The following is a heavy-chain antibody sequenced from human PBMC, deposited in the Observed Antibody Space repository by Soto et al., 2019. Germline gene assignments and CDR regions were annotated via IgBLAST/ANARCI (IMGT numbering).Heavy chain of an antibody. Sequence: SETLSLTCTVSGGSISSYYWSWIRQPPGKGLEWIGYIYYSGSTNYNPSLKSRVTISVDTSKNQFSLKLSSVTAADTAVYYCARLWFGELQTYYYYHMDVWGKGTTVTVSS. CDR1: GGSISSYY. V-gene: IGHV4-59*01. J-gene: IGHJ6*03. CDR3: ARLWFGELQTYYYYHMDV. CDR2: IYYSGST. D-gene: IGHD3-10*01.